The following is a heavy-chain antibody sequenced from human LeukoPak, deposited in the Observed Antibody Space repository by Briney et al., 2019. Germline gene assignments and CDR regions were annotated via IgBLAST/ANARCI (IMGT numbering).Heavy chain of an antibody. CDR1: GYSFTDYL. V-gene: IGHV1-2*02. CDR3: SREDY. J-gene: IGHJ4*02. CDR2: INPNSGGT. Sequence: ASVKVSCKASGYSFTDYLMHWVRQAPGQGLEWVGWINPNSGGTNYAQKFQGRVTMTRDTSISTVYMELSRLRSDDTAVYYCSREDYWGQGTLVTVSS.